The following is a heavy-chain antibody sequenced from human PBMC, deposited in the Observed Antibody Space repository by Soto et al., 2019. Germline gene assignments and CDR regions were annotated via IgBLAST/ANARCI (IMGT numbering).Heavy chain of an antibody. CDR2: ISGSGGST. Sequence: GGSLRLSCAASRFTFSSYAMSWVRQAPGKGLEWVSAISGSGGSTYYADSVKGRFTISRDNSKNTLYLQMNSLRAEDTAVYYCAKDLTFRYSSSWSLDYYYYGMDVWGQGTTVTVSS. V-gene: IGHV3-23*01. J-gene: IGHJ6*02. CDR3: AKDLTFRYSSSWSLDYYYYGMDV. D-gene: IGHD6-13*01. CDR1: RFTFSSYA.